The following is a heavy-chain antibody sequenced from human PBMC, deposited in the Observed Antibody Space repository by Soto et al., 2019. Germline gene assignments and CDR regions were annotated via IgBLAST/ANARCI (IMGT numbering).Heavy chain of an antibody. V-gene: IGHV1-69*13. Sequence: SVKVSCKASGGTFDNFIMNWVRQTPGRGLEWMGGIVPMLGTPTYAEKFKGRVTISATGSTSTMYMEVTSLRSEDTAIYYCARNGTYSSSLSRYYGMDVWGPGTTVTVSS. D-gene: IGHD1-26*01. CDR3: ARNGTYSSSLSRYYGMDV. J-gene: IGHJ6*02. CDR2: IVPMLGTP. CDR1: GGTFDNFI.